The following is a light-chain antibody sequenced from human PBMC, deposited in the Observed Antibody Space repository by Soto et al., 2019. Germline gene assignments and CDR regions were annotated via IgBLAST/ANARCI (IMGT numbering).Light chain of an antibody. V-gene: IGLV2-8*01. J-gene: IGLJ1*01. CDR2: EVT. Sequence: QSALTQPPSASGSPGQSVTMSCTGTPSDVGGYNFVSWYQQHPGKAPKLIIFEVTKRPSGVPDRFSGSKSGNTSSLTVSGLQAEDEADYYCSSYAGNNIYYVFGSGTKLTVL. CDR3: SSYAGNNIYYV. CDR1: PSDVGGYNF.